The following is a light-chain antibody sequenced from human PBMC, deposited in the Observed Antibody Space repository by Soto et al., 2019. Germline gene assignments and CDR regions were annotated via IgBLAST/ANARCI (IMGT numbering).Light chain of an antibody. J-gene: IGLJ1*01. CDR3: SSYTTSSPLEV. CDR2: EVS. Sequence: QSVLTQPASVSGSPGQSITISCTGTSSDVGGYNYVSWYQQHPGKAPKLMIYEVSNRPSGVSNRFSGSKSGNTASLTISGLQAEDEADYYCSSYTTSSPLEVFGTGPRSPS. CDR1: SSDVGGYNY. V-gene: IGLV2-14*01.